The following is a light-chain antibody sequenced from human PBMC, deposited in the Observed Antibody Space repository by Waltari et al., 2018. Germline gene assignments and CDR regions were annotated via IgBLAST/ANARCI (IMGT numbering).Light chain of an antibody. Sequence: DIQMTQSPSSLSASVGDRVTITCRPSQAISISLAWYRRKPGKAPKLLLYAASRLESGVPSRFSASLHGTDVALSFSGLQPANVTTFYCQQHYSTPVRFGQATTPEIQ. CDR3: QQHYSTPVR. J-gene: IGKJ2*03. CDR1: QAISIS. CDR2: AAS. V-gene: IGKV1-NL1*01.